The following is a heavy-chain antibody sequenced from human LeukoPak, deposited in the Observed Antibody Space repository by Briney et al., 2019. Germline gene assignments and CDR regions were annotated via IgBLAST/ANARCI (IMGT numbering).Heavy chain of an antibody. CDR2: ISSSSSYI. CDR3: ARDSVGASIPFDY. V-gene: IGHV3-21*01. Sequence: PGGSLRLSCAASGFTFSSYSMNWVRQAPGKGLEWVSSISSSSSYIYYADSVKGRFTISRDNAKNSLYLQMNSLRAEDTGVYYCARDSVGASIPFDYWGQGTLVTVSS. D-gene: IGHD1-26*01. J-gene: IGHJ4*02. CDR1: GFTFSSYS.